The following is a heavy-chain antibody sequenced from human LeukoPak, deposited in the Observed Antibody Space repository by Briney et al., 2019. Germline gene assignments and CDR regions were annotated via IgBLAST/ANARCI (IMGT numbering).Heavy chain of an antibody. V-gene: IGHV4-59*08. D-gene: IGHD1-14*01. CDR1: GGSISSYY. Sequence: SETLSLTCTVSGGSISSYYWSWIRQPPGKGLEWIGYIYYSGSTNYNPSLKSRVTISVDTSMNQFSLKLSSVTAADTAVYYCAGLGPEKDKDYWGQGTLVTVSS. J-gene: IGHJ4*02. CDR3: AGLGPEKDKDY. CDR2: IYYSGST.